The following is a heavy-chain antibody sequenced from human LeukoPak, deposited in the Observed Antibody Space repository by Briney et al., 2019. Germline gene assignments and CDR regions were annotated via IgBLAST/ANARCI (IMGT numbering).Heavy chain of an antibody. CDR3: ASSTSSGAFDI. CDR2: IYHSGST. V-gene: IGHV4-38-2*02. CDR1: GYSISSGYY. Sequence: SETLSLTCTVSGYSISSGYYWGWIRQPPGKGLEWIGSIYHSGSTYYNPSLKSRVTISVDTSKNQFSLKLSSVTAADTAVYYCASSTSSGAFDIWGQGTMVTVSS. D-gene: IGHD2/OR15-2a*01. J-gene: IGHJ3*02.